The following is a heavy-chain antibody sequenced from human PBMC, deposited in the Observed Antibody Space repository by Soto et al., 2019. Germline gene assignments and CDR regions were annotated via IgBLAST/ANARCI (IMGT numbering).Heavy chain of an antibody. V-gene: IGHV4-4*08. CDR2: MYNSGST. D-gene: IGHD5-12*01. J-gene: IGHJ2*01. CDR1: GGSISSYY. Sequence: PSETLSLTCTVSGGSISSYYWSWIRQPPGKGLEWIGSMYNSGSTNYNPSLKSRVTISVDTSKNSLYLQMNSLRAEDTAVYYCTRGAGYNSLPYWYFDLWGRGTLVTVSS. CDR3: TRGAGYNSLPYWYFDL.